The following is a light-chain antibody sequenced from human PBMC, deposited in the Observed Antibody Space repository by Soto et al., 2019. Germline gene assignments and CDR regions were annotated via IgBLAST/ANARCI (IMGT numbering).Light chain of an antibody. CDR1: QSFSSSY. V-gene: IGKV3-20*01. J-gene: IGKJ1*01. CDR3: QQYGTSPRT. Sequence: DIDLMPPQGTVALSRWGRATLSCRASQSFSSSYLAWYQQKPGQAPRLLIYETSSRATGIPDRFSGSGSQTDFTLTISRLEPEDFAVYYCQQYGTSPRTFGQGTKVDIK. CDR2: ETS.